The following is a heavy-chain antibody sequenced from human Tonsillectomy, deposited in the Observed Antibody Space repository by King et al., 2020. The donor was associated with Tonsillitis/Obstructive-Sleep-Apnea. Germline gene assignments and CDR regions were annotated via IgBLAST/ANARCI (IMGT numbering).Heavy chain of an antibody. CDR1: GGSISSYY. J-gene: IGHJ6*03. D-gene: IGHD7-27*01. CDR2: IYYSGST. V-gene: IGHV4-59*01. Sequence: VQLQESGPGLVKPSETLSLTCTVSGGSISSYYWSWIRQPPGKGLEWIGYIYYSGSTTYNPSLKSRVTISVDTSKNQFSLKLSSATAADTAVYYCAREDHRTGNYYYYYMDVWGKGTTVTVSS. CDR3: AREDHRTGNYYYYYMDV.